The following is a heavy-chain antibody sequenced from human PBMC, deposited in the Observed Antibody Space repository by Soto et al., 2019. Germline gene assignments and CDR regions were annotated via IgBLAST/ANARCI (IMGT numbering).Heavy chain of an antibody. CDR2: ITGSGSTI. D-gene: IGHD3-10*01. CDR1: GLMFSDSC. V-gene: IGHV3-11*01. CDR3: VYGSGSYHY. J-gene: IGHJ4*02. Sequence: SLRLSCAVSGLMFSDSCMSWIRQAPGKGLEWISYITGSGSTIYYADAVRGRFTISRDNANNSLFLQMNSLRVEDTARYYCVYGSGSYHYWGPGTMVTVSS.